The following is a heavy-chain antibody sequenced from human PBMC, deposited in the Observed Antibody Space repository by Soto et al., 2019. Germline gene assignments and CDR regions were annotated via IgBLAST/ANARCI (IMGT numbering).Heavy chain of an antibody. D-gene: IGHD2-21*02. V-gene: IGHV3-33*01. J-gene: IGHJ4*02. Sequence: GGSLRLSYEAAGCTFSNYGRHWVRKTKGKGLEWVAVIWYNGDNKYYADSVKGRFTVSRDNSKNTLYLQMNSLRAEDTAVYYCARWGAAFGGDVPPDYWGQGTLVTVSS. CDR2: IWYNGDNK. CDR3: ARWGAAFGGDVPPDY. CDR1: GCTFSNYG.